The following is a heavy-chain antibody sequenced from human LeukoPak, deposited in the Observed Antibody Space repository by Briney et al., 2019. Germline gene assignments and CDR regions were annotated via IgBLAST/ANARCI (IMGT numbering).Heavy chain of an antibody. V-gene: IGHV1-2*02. D-gene: IGHD2-15*01. J-gene: IGHJ4*02. CDR1: GHTFTDYY. CDR3: ARSPLLGYCSGGNCPYYFDY. Sequence: ASVKVSCKASGHTFTDYYMHWVRQAPGQGLEWMGWINPSSGGTNYAQKFQGRVTVTRDTSISTAYMDLSRLRSEDTAVYYCARSPLLGYCSGGNCPYYFDYWGQGSLVTVSS. CDR2: INPSSGGT.